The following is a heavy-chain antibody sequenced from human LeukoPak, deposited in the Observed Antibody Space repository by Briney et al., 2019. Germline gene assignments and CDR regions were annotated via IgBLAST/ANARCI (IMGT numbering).Heavy chain of an antibody. CDR2: VHSSGST. D-gene: IGHD3-9*01. Sequence: SETLSLTSTVSVVSICSFIWSWIPQPPGRRLECIGYVHSSGSTQTKTSLKRLPIISQDMSKKNFSLKLRSVCVAGTAPYYSVRLALGNYDILSADLKVVFDYWGQGALVTVSS. CDR1: VVSICSFI. CDR3: VRLALGNYDILSADLKVVFDY. V-gene: IGHV4-59*01. J-gene: IGHJ4*02.